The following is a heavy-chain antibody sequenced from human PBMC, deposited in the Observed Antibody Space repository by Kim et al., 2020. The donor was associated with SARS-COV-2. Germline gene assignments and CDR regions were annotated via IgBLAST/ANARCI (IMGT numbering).Heavy chain of an antibody. CDR3: ARVESGRPI. CDR1: GFTFSRSY. V-gene: IGHV3-7*03. Sequence: GGSLRLSCAASGFTFSRSYMNWVRQAPGKGLEWVANIKQDGSEKYYVDSVKGRFTISRDNAKSSLYLQMNSLRAEDTAVYYCARVESGRPIWGQGTLVTV. D-gene: IGHD3-3*01. CDR2: IKQDGSEK. J-gene: IGHJ4*02.